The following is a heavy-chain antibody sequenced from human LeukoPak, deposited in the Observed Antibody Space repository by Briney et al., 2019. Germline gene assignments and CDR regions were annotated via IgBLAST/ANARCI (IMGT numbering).Heavy chain of an antibody. V-gene: IGHV3-30*02. CDR3: AKDHGTIFGVTNPGYFDY. D-gene: IGHD3-3*01. CDR1: GFTFSSYG. Sequence: GGPLRLSCAASGFTFSSYGMHWVRQAPGKGLEGVAFIRYDGSNKYYADSVKGRFTISRDNSKNTLYLQMNSLRAEDTAVYYCAKDHGTIFGVTNPGYFDYWGQGTLVTVSS. CDR2: IRYDGSNK. J-gene: IGHJ4*02.